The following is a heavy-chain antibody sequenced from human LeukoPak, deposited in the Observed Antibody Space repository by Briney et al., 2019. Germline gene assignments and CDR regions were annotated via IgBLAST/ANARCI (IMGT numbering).Heavy chain of an antibody. J-gene: IGHJ4*02. CDR1: GFTFSSYA. Sequence: PGGSLRLSCAASGFTFSSYAMSWVRQAPGKGLEWVSAINGGGGSTYYADSVKGRFTISRDNSKSTLYLQMNSLTAEDTAIYYCAKATGTLGNWGQGTLVTVSA. CDR3: AKATGTLGN. D-gene: IGHD1-1*01. V-gene: IGHV3-23*01. CDR2: INGGGGST.